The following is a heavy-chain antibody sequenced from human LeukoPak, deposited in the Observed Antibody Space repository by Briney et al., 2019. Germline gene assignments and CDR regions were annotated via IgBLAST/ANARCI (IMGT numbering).Heavy chain of an antibody. CDR1: GFTFSDYY. V-gene: IGHV3-11*01. J-gene: IGHJ4*02. CDR2: ISSSVSTI. Sequence: GGSLRLSCAASGFTFSDYYMSWIRQAPGKGLEWVSYISSSVSTIYYSDSVKGRFTISRDNAKNSLYLQMNSLRAEDTAVYYCARDLGGSYYTFDYWGQGTLVTVSS. D-gene: IGHD1-26*01. CDR3: ARDLGGSYYTFDY.